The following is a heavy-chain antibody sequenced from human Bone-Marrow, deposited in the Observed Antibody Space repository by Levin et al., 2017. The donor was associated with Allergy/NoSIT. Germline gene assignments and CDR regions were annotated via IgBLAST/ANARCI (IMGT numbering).Heavy chain of an antibody. V-gene: IGHV3-30*04. CDR1: GFTFSNYA. J-gene: IGHJ4*02. CDR2: ISYDGSNK. Sequence: PGGSLRLSCAASGFTFSNYAIHWVRQAPGKGLEWVAVISYDGSNKYYADSVKGRFTISRDNSKNTLYLQMNTLRAEDTAVYYCARGDNYYDTNNYYFDYWGQGTLVTVSS. D-gene: IGHD3-22*01. CDR3: ARGDNYYDTNNYYFDY.